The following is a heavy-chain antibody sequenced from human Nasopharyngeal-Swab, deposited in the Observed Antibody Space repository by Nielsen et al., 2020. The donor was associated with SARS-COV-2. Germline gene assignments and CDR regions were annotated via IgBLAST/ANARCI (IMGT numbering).Heavy chain of an antibody. CDR1: GGSFSGYY. CDR2: INHSGST. V-gene: IGHV4-34*01. CDR3: ARFRRSWFGGGYFDY. D-gene: IGHD3-10*01. Sequence: SETLSLTCAVYGGSFSGYYWSWIRQPPGKGLEWIGEINHSGSTNYNPSLKSRVTISVDTSKNQSSLKLSSVTAADTAVYYCARFRRSWFGGGYFDYWGQGTLVTVSS. J-gene: IGHJ4*02.